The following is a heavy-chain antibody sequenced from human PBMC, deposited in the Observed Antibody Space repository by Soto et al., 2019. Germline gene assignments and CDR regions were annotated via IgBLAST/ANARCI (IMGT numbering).Heavy chain of an antibody. CDR2: IYDSGST. J-gene: IGHJ2*01. V-gene: IGHV4-30-4*01. D-gene: IGHD4-17*01. CDR1: GGSISGGVGGLYY. CDR3: AREVIPLTTDWYFDL. Sequence: QLQLRESGPGLVKPSETLSLTCTVSGGSISGGVGGLYYWSWIRQPPGKGLAWIGYIYDSGSTYYNPALKSRVTISVDTSKHQFSLRLSSVTAADTAVYYCAREVIPLTTDWYFDLWGRGTLVTVSS.